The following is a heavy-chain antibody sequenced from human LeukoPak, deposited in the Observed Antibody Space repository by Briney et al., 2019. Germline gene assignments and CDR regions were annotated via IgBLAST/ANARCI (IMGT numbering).Heavy chain of an antibody. CDR3: ARVRDGYNDAYDI. CDR1: GYTFSNYN. V-gene: IGHV1-46*01. D-gene: IGHD5-24*01. Sequence: ASVKVSCKASGYTFSNYNIHWLRQAPGQGLEWMGIVNPSGDSTNYAQNFQSRVTMTGDTSTSTVYMELSSLRSEDTAVYYCARVRDGYNDAYDIWGQGTMVTVS. CDR2: VNPSGDST. J-gene: IGHJ3*02.